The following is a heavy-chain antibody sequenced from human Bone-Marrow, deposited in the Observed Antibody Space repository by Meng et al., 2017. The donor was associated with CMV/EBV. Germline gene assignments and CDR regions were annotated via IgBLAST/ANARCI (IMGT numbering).Heavy chain of an antibody. J-gene: IGHJ6*02. CDR3: ARCFGYCSSTSCYRVDYYYYYGMDV. CDR1: GGSFSGYD. D-gene: IGHD2-2*02. CDR2: INHSGST. V-gene: IGHV4-34*01. Sequence: GTLRLSCAVYGGSFSGYDWSWIRQPPGKGLEWIGEINHSGSTNYNPSLKSRVTISVDTSKNQFSLKLSSVTAADTAVYYCARCFGYCSSTSCYRVDYYYYYGMDVWGQGTTVTVSS.